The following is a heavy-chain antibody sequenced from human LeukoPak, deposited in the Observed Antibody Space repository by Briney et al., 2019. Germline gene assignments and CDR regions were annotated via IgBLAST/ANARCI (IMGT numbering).Heavy chain of an antibody. V-gene: IGHV3-30*02. CDR1: GFTFSSYG. J-gene: IGHJ3*02. Sequence: GGSLRLSCAASGFTFSSYGMHWVRQAPGKGLEWVAFIRYDGSNKYYADSVKGRFTISRDNSKNTLYLQMNSLRAEDTAVYYCAKDLRSGGVVADAFDIWGQGTMVTVSS. CDR2: IRYDGSNK. D-gene: IGHD2-15*01. CDR3: AKDLRSGGVVADAFDI.